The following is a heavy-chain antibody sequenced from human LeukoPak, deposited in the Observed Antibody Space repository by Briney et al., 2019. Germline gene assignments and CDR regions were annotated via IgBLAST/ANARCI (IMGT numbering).Heavy chain of an antibody. CDR3: ARSWATRDSGTYVPH. CDR1: GGSFSGSY. Sequence: SETLSLTCAVYGGSFSGSYWSWIRQPPGKGLEWIGEINQSGSTNYNPSLKSRVSISIDTSKNQFSLNLNSVTAADTAVYYCARSWATRDSGTYVPHWGQGTLVTASS. J-gene: IGHJ4*02. CDR2: INQSGST. V-gene: IGHV4-34*01. D-gene: IGHD1-26*01.